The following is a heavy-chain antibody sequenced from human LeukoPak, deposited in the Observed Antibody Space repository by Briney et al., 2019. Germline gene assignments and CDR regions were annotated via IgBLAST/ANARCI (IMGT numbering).Heavy chain of an antibody. V-gene: IGHV3-30*14. Sequence: PGRSLRLSCAASGFTFSSYAMHWVRQAPGKGLEWVAVISYDGSNKYYADSVKGRFTISRDNSKNTVLLQMNSLRAEDTAVYYCAKVGMLGYYDSSGYHTEHYFDSWGQGTLVTVSS. CDR3: AKVGMLGYYDSSGYHTEHYFDS. CDR1: GFTFSSYA. J-gene: IGHJ4*02. D-gene: IGHD3-22*01. CDR2: ISYDGSNK.